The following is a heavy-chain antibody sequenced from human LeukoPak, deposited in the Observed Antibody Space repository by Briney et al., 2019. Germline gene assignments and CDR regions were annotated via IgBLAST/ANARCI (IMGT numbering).Heavy chain of an antibody. D-gene: IGHD4-17*01. CDR1: GYSFTSYW. CDR3: ARQGGYGDYDPPGWFDP. J-gene: IGHJ5*02. V-gene: IGHV5-51*01. CDR2: IYPGDSDT. Sequence: GESLKISCKGSGYSFTSYWIGWVRQMPGKGLEWMGIIYPGDSDTRYSPSFQGQVIISADKSISTAYLQWSSLKASDAAMYYCARQGGYGDYDPPGWFDPWGQGTLVTVSS.